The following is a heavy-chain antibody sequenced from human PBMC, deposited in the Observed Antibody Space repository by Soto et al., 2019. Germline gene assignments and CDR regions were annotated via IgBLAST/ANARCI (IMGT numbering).Heavy chain of an antibody. CDR2: IYHSGST. CDR3: ARAYCGGDCYSGYFDY. V-gene: IGHV4-30-2*01. Sequence: PSETLSLTCAVSGGSISSGGYSWSWIRQPPGKGLEWIGYIYHSGSTYYNPSLKSRVTISVDRSKNQFPLKLSSVTAADTAVYYCARAYCGGDCYSGYFDYWGQGTLVTVSS. J-gene: IGHJ4*02. CDR1: GGSISSGGYS. D-gene: IGHD2-21*02.